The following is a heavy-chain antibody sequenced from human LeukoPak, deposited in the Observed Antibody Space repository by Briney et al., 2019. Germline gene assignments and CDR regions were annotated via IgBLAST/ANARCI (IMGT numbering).Heavy chain of an antibody. Sequence: GESLKISCKGSGYSFTSYWISWVRQMPGKGLERMGRIDPSDSYTNYSPSFQGHVTISADKSISTAYLQWSSLKASDTAMYYCARHGIVPFDPWGQGTLVTVSS. CDR1: GYSFTSYW. D-gene: IGHD2/OR15-2a*01. CDR3: ARHGIVPFDP. CDR2: IDPSDSYT. V-gene: IGHV5-10-1*01. J-gene: IGHJ5*02.